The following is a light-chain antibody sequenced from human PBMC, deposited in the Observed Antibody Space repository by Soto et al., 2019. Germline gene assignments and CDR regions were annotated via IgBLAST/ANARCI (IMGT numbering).Light chain of an antibody. CDR1: QSVKNSY. CDR3: QQYHSWPA. V-gene: IGKV3-15*01. J-gene: IGKJ1*01. CDR2: GAA. Sequence: EIVLTQSPGTLALSPGDRATLSCRARQSVKNSYLAWYQQKPGQAPRLLIYGAATRATGIPARFSGSGSGTEFTLTISSLQSEDFAVYYCQQYHSWPAFGRGTKVDIK.